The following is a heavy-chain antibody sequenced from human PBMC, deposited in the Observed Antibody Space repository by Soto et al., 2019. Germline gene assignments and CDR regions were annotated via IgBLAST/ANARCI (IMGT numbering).Heavy chain of an antibody. J-gene: IGHJ5*02. D-gene: IGHD5-12*01. CDR3: ARWGPTIYSGYDGNWFDP. V-gene: IGHV1-18*01. Sequence: QVQLVQSGAEVKKPGASVKVSCKASGYTFTSYGISWVRQAHGQGLEWMGWISAYNGNTNYAQKLQGRVTMTTDTSTSTAYMELRSLRSDDTAVYYCARWGPTIYSGYDGNWFDPWGQGTLVTVSS. CDR1: GYTFTSYG. CDR2: ISAYNGNT.